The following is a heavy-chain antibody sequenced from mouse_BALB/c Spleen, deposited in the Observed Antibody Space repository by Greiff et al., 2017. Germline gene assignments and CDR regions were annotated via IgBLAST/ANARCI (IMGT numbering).Heavy chain of an antibody. J-gene: IGHJ3*01. CDR2: ISYSGST. V-gene: IGHV3-8*02. Sequence: EVQLVESGPSLVKPSQTLSLTCSVTGDSITSGYWNWIRKFPGNKLEYMGYISYSGSTYYNPSLKSRISITRDTSKNQYYLQLNSVTTEDTATYYCARGGTVVEGNFAYWGQGTLVTVSA. CDR3: ARGGTVVEGNFAY. CDR1: GDSITSGY. D-gene: IGHD1-1*01.